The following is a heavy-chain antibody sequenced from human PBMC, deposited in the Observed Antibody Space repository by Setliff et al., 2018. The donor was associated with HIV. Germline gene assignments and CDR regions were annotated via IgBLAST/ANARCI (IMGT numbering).Heavy chain of an antibody. D-gene: IGHD2-15*01. CDR1: GASINSGSHN. V-gene: IGHV4-39*01. J-gene: IGHJ3*02. CDR2: LHYTGTT. CDR3: ARRIQLRDSSGRSCWTFDT. Sequence: SETLSLTCTVSGASINSGSHNWGWIRQPPGKGLEWIATLHYTGTTYYNPSLKSRVTISTDTSKNQFSLKLSSVTAADTAVYYCARRIQLRDSSGRSCWTFDTWGQGTMVTVSS.